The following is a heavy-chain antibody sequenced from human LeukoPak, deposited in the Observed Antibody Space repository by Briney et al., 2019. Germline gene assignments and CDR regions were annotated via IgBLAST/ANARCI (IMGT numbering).Heavy chain of an antibody. V-gene: IGHV4-4*07. CDR1: AGSINNYF. D-gene: IGHD3-10*01. CDR2: IYTSGTT. J-gene: IGHJ4*02. CDR3: ARENGSGSRGLDF. Sequence: PSETLSITCTVSAGSINNYFWRWIRQPAGKGLEWIGRIYTSGTTNYSPSLKSRVTMSVDASTNQFSLKLTSVTAADTAVYYCARENGSGSRGLDFWGQGTLVTVSS.